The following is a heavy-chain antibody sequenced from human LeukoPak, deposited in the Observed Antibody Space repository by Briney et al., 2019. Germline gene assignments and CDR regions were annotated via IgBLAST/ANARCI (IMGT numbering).Heavy chain of an antibody. D-gene: IGHD2-2*01. Sequence: GASVKVSCKASGYTFTSYGISWVRQAPGQGLEWMGWISAYNGNTNYAQKLQGRVTMTTDTSTSTAYMELRSLRSDDTAVYYCARDTYCSSTSCYAPTDYWGQGTLVTVSS. J-gene: IGHJ4*02. CDR3: ARDTYCSSTSCYAPTDY. V-gene: IGHV1-18*01. CDR2: ISAYNGNT. CDR1: GYTFTSYG.